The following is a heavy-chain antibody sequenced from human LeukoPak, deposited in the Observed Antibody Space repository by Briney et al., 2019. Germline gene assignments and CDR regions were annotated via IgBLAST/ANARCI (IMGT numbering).Heavy chain of an antibody. CDR1: GFTVSSNY. CDR2: IYSGGST. CDR3: ARSPTSSSWSPFDY. J-gene: IGHJ4*02. V-gene: IGHV3-53*01. D-gene: IGHD6-13*01. Sequence: PGGSLRLSCAASGFTVSSNYMSWVRQAPGKGLEWVSVIYSGGSTYYADSVKGRFTISRDNSKNTLYLQMSSLRAEDTAVYYCARSPTSSSWSPFDYWGQGTLVTVSS.